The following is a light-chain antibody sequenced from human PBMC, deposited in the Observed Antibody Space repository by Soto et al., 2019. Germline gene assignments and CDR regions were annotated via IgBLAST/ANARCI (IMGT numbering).Light chain of an antibody. CDR3: QQNKDWPGT. V-gene: IGKV3-15*01. Sequence: EIVLTQSPCTLSLSPGERATLSCGASQSVTSNYLAWYQQKPGQAPRLLIYGASTRATGVPARFSGSGSGTEFTLTISSLQSEDFAVYYCQQNKDWPGTFGQGTKVDIK. CDR2: GAS. CDR1: QSVTSN. J-gene: IGKJ1*01.